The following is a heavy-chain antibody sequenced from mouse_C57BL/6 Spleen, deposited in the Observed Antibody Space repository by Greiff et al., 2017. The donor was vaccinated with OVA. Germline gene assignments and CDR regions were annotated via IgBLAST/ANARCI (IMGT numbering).Heavy chain of an antibody. CDR3: ARYYYGSSFDY. Sequence: DVKLVESGGGLVQPGGSLSLSCAASGFTFTDYYMSWVRQPPGKALEWLGFIRNKANGYTTEYSASVKGRFTISRDNSQSILYLQMNALRAEDRATYYCARYYYGSSFDYWGQGTTLTVSS. J-gene: IGHJ2*01. CDR2: IRNKANGYTT. D-gene: IGHD1-1*01. CDR1: GFTFTDYY. V-gene: IGHV7-3*01.